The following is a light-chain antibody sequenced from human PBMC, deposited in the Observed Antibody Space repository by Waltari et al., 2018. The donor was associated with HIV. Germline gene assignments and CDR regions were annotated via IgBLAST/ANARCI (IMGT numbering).Light chain of an antibody. CDR2: KAS. V-gene: IGKV1-5*03. Sequence: DIQLTQSPSTLSASVGDRVTITCRASQSISSWLAWYQQKPGTAPKVLFYKASNLETGVPSRFSGSGSGTYFTLTISRLQPDDFATYYCQQYNSYSWTFGEGTKVEIK. J-gene: IGKJ1*01. CDR1: QSISSW. CDR3: QQYNSYSWT.